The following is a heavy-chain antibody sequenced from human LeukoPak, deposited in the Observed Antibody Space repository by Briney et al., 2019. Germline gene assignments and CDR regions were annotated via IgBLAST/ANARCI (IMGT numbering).Heavy chain of an antibody. D-gene: IGHD3-22*01. CDR3: AKDRVIYDSSGPIDY. J-gene: IGHJ4*02. Sequence: GGSLRLSCAASGFTFSSYAMSWVRQARGKGLEWVSAISCSGGSTYYADSVKGRFTISRDNSKNTLYLQMNSLRAEDTAVYYCAKDRVIYDSSGPIDYWGQGTLVTVSS. CDR2: ISCSGGST. V-gene: IGHV3-23*01. CDR1: GFTFSSYA.